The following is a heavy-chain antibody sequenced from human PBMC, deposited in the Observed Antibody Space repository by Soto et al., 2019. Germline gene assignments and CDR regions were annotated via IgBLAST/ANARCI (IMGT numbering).Heavy chain of an antibody. CDR1: GYTFTSYY. Sequence: QVQLVQSGAEVKKPGASVKVSCKASGYTFTSYYMHWVRQAPGQGLEWMGIINPSGGSTSYAQKFQGRVTMTRDTSTSTVYMELSSLRSEDTAVYYCANNIVVVVAPLYWGQGTLVTVSS. CDR3: ANNIVVVVAPLY. J-gene: IGHJ4*02. D-gene: IGHD2-15*01. CDR2: INPSGGST. V-gene: IGHV1-46*01.